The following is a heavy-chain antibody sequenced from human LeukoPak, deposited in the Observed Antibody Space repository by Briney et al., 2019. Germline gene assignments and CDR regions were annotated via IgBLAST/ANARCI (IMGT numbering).Heavy chain of an antibody. V-gene: IGHV3-23*01. CDR3: AKDLWYSSSSKNYYYYMDV. CDR2: ISGSGGST. Sequence: GGSLRLSCAASGFTFSSYWMSWVRQAPGKGLEWVSAISGSGGSTYYADSVKGRFTISRDNSKNTLYLQMNSLRAEDTAVYYCAKDLWYSSSSKNYYYYMDVWGKGTTVTVSS. J-gene: IGHJ6*03. CDR1: GFTFSSYW. D-gene: IGHD6-6*01.